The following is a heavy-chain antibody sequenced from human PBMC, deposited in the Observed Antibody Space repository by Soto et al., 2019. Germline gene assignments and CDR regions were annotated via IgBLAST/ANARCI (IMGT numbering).Heavy chain of an antibody. V-gene: IGHV3-7*01. CDR1: GFTFSSYW. Sequence: GGSLRLSCAASGFTFSSYWMSWVRQAPGKGLEWVANIKQDGSEKYYVDSVKGRFTISRNNAKNSLYLQMNSLRAEDTAVYYCARENVGELRHYFDYWGQGTLVTVSS. CDR3: ARENVGELRHYFDY. CDR2: IKQDGSEK. D-gene: IGHD3-16*01. J-gene: IGHJ4*02.